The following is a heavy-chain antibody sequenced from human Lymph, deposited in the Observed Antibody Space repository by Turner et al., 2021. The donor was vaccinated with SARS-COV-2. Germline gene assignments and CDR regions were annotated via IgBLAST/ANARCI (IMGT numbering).Heavy chain of an antibody. J-gene: IGHJ6*02. D-gene: IGHD2-15*01. CDR2: ISISSSTI. CDR1: GFTFSSYS. V-gene: IGHV3-48*02. CDR3: ARDRGGYGAYYYGMDV. Sequence: EVQLVESGGGLVQPGGPLRLPCAASGFTFSSYSMNWVRQAPGKGLEWVSYISISSSTIYYADSVKGRFTISRDNAKNSLYLQMNSLRDEDTAVYYCARDRGGYGAYYYGMDVWGQGTTVTVSS.